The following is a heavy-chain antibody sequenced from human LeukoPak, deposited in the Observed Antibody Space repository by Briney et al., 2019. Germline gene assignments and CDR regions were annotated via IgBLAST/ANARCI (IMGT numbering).Heavy chain of an antibody. CDR1: GFTFNDHY. J-gene: IGHJ4*02. V-gene: IGHV3-72*01. D-gene: IGHD3-22*01. CDR2: TRNKANSYTT. CDR3: AREPYYYDSSGYYLPWYYFDY. Sequence: GGSLRLSCAASGFTFNDHYMDWVRQAPGKGLEWVGRTRNKANSYTTEYAASVKGRFTISRDDSKNSLYLQMNSLKTEDTAVYYCAREPYYYDSSGYYLPWYYFDYWGQGTLVTVSS.